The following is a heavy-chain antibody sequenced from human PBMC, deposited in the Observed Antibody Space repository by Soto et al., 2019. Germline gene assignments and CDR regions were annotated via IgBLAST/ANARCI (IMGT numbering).Heavy chain of an antibody. CDR2: IYYTGST. J-gene: IGHJ4*02. V-gene: IGHV4-61*08. CDR3: ARLTSGYYANFDY. D-gene: IGHD3-22*01. CDR1: GGSISSGGYS. Sequence: SETLSLTCAVSGGSISSGGYSWSWIRQPPGKGLEWIGYIYYTGSTNYNPSLKSRVTISLDTSKNQFSLKLSSVTAADTAVYYCARLTSGYYANFDYWGQGTLVTVSS.